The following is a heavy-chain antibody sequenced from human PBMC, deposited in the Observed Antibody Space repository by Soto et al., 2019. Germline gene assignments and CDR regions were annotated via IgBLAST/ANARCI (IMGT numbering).Heavy chain of an antibody. J-gene: IGHJ6*02. V-gene: IGHV3-74*01. D-gene: IGHD3-3*01. CDR2: INSDGSST. Sequence: GSLRLSCAASGFTFSSYWMHWVRQAPGKGLVWVSRINSDGSSTSSADSVKGRFTISRDNAKNTLYLQMNSLRAEDTAVYYCARGVLRFLEWLPSSYYYYYGMDVWGQGTTVTVSS. CDR1: GFTFSSYW. CDR3: ARGVLRFLEWLPSSYYYYYGMDV.